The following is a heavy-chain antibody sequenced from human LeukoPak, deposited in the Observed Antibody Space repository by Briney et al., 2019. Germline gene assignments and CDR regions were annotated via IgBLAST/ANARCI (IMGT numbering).Heavy chain of an antibody. CDR3: ARVFGTTGTTGYFDY. Sequence: SETLSLTCTVSGDSISSSNSYRAWIRQPPGKGLEWIGSLYYSGSSYYNPSLKSRVTISADTSKNQFSLKLSSVTAADTVVYYCARVFGTTGTTGYFDYWGQGTLVTVSS. CDR1: GDSISSSNSY. V-gene: IGHV4-39*01. J-gene: IGHJ4*02. D-gene: IGHD1-1*01. CDR2: LYYSGSS.